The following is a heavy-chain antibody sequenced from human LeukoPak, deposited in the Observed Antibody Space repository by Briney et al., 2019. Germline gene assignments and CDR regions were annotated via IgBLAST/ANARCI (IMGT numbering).Heavy chain of an antibody. CDR3: ARDRISGSGSLDY. CDR2: IDFSGGTI. J-gene: IGHJ4*02. V-gene: IGHV3-48*03. D-gene: IGHD3-10*01. CDR1: GFTFSNFE. Sequence: GGSLRLSCEVSGFTFSNFEMNWVRQAPGKGLEWVSYIDFSGGTIFYADSVKGRFTISRDNSKNTLYLQMNSLRAEDTALYYCARDRISGSGSLDYWGQGTLVTISS.